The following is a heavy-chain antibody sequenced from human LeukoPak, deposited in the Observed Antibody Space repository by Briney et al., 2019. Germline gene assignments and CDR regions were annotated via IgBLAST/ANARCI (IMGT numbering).Heavy chain of an antibody. CDR2: IKQDGSDK. CDR3: TRGSYGDYEY. Sequence: PGGSLRLSCAASGFTFRSYWMSWVRQAPGKGLEWVANIKQDGSDKYYVDSVKGRFTISRDNTKNSVYLQMSSLRAEDTAVYYCTRGSYGDYEYWGQGTLVTVSS. V-gene: IGHV3-7*01. J-gene: IGHJ4*02. CDR1: GFTFRSYW. D-gene: IGHD4-17*01.